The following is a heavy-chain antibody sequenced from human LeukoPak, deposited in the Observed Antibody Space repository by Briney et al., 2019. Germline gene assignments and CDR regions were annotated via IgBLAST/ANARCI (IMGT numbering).Heavy chain of an antibody. CDR2: IYSDGKT. J-gene: IGHJ4*02. V-gene: IGHV3-53*04. Sequence: GGSLRLSCAASGVTVSRDYMSWVRQAPGKGLEWVSLIYSDGKTYYPDSVKGRFTISRHNSKNTLFLQMDSLRTEDTAIYYCANRMTFGGQGTLVTVSS. D-gene: IGHD1-14*01. CDR3: ANRMTF. CDR1: GVTVSRDY.